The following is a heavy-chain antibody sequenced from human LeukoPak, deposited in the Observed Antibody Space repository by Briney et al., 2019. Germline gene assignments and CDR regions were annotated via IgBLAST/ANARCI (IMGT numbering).Heavy chain of an antibody. V-gene: IGHV1-46*01. CDR3: ARGLGWQQLVRKSDWTDP. Sequence: ASVKVSCKASGYTFANFYIHWVRQAPGHGLEWMGTINPTGGTTTYAQKFQDRVTMTRDLSTTTVYMDLSSLRSDDTAVYYCARGLGWQQLVRKSDWTDPWGQGTLVTVSS. D-gene: IGHD6-13*01. J-gene: IGHJ5*02. CDR2: INPTGGTT. CDR1: GYTFANFY.